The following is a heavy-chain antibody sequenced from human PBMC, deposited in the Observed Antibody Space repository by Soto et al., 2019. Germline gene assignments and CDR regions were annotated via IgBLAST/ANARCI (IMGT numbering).Heavy chain of an antibody. D-gene: IGHD1-1*01. CDR1: GFTFSSYA. Sequence: PGGSLRLSCAASGFTFSSYALHWVRQAPGKGLEWVEVISDDGNNKHYAYSVKGRFTISRDNSKNTLYPQMNSLRADDTAVFYCARDDSGGGMPXWGQGTTFTVS. V-gene: IGHV3-30-3*01. CDR3: ARDDSGGGMPX. J-gene: IGHJ6*02. CDR2: ISDDGNNK.